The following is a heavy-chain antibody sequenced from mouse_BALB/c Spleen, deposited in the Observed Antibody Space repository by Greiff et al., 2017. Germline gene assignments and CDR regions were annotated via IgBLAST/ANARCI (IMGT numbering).Heavy chain of an antibody. Sequence: VQLQESGPGLVAPSQSLSITCTVSGFSLTGYGVNWVRQPPGKGLEWLGMIWGDGSTDYNSAHKSRLSISKDNSKSQVFLKMNRRQTDDTARYYCARERVRLGAWFAYGGQGTLVTVSA. D-gene: IGHD2-14*01. CDR2: IWGDGST. J-gene: IGHJ3*01. CDR1: GFSLTGYG. CDR3: ARERVRLGAWFAY. V-gene: IGHV2-6-7*02.